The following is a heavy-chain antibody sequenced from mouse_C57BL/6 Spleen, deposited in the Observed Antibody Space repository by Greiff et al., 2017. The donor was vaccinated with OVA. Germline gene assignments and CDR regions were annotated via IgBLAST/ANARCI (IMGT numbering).Heavy chain of an antibody. CDR2: INPSNGGT. CDR1: GYTFTSYW. D-gene: IGHD2-4*01. CDR3: ARERGLRHAMDY. V-gene: IGHV1-53*01. Sequence: QVQLQQPGTELVKPGASVKLSCKASGYTFTSYWMHWVKQRPGQGLEWIGNINPSNGGTNYNEKFKSKATLTVDKSSSTAYMQLSSLTSEDSAVYDCARERGLRHAMDYWGQGTSVTVSS. J-gene: IGHJ4*01.